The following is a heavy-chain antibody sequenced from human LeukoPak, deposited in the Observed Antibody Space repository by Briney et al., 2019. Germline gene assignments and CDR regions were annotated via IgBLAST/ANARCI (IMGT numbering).Heavy chain of an antibody. CDR1: GFTFSSYW. D-gene: IGHD4-17*01. Sequence: GGSLRLSCAASGFTFSSYWMSWVRQAPGKGLEWVANIKQDGSEKYYVDSVKGRFTISRDNAKNSLYLQMNSLRVEDTAVYYCARGIPHDYGDYLNYWGQGTLVTVSS. CDR3: ARGIPHDYGDYLNY. V-gene: IGHV3-7*03. J-gene: IGHJ4*02. CDR2: IKQDGSEK.